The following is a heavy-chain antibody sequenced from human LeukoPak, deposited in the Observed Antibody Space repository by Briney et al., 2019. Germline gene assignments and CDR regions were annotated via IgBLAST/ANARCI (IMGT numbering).Heavy chain of an antibody. J-gene: IGHJ4*02. CDR2: INHSGST. CDR1: GGSFSGYY. CDR3: ARSKAGGSGSGRPFDY. D-gene: IGHD3-10*01. Sequence: PSETLSLTCAVYGGSFSGYYWSWIRQPPGKGLEWIGEINHSGSTNYNPSLKSRVTISVDRTKNQFSLKLSSVTAADTAVYYCARSKAGGSGSGRPFDYWGQGTLVTVSS. V-gene: IGHV4-34*01.